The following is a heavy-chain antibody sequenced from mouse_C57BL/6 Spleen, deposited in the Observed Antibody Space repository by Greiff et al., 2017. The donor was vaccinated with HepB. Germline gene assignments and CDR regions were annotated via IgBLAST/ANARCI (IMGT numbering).Heavy chain of an antibody. CDR1: GFTFSDYY. CDR3: ARDLTGTFAY. CDR2: INYDGSST. V-gene: IGHV5-16*01. J-gene: IGHJ3*01. Sequence: EVMLVESEGGLVQPGSSMKLSCTASGFTFSDYYMAWVRQVPEKGLEWVANINYDGSSTYYLDSLKSRFIISRDNAKNILYLQMSSLKSEDTATYYCARDLTGTFAYWGQGTLVTVSA. D-gene: IGHD4-1*01.